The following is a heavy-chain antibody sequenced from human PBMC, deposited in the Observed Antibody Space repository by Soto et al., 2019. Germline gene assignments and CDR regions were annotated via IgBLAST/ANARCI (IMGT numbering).Heavy chain of an antibody. CDR1: GGSISSSSYY. D-gene: IGHD6-19*01. Sequence: ASETLSLTCTVSGGSISSSSYYWGWIHQPPGKGLEWIGEINHSGSTNYNPSLKSRVTISVDTSKNQFSLKLSSVTAADAAVYYCARGDSSGWYVDYWGQGTLVTVSS. CDR3: ARGDSSGWYVDY. J-gene: IGHJ4*02. CDR2: INHSGST. V-gene: IGHV4-39*07.